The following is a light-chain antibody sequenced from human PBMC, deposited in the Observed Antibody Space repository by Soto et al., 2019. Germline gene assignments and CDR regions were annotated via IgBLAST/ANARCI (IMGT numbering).Light chain of an antibody. V-gene: IGKV3-20*01. J-gene: IGKJ2*01. CDR3: QQYGSSLYT. CDR2: GAS. Sequence: EIVLTQYPGTLSLSPGERGTLSRMASQSVSSSYLAWYQQKPGQAPRLLIYGASSRATGITDRFSGSGSGTDFTLTISRLEPEDFAVYYCQQYGSSLYTFGQGTKVDIK. CDR1: QSVSSSY.